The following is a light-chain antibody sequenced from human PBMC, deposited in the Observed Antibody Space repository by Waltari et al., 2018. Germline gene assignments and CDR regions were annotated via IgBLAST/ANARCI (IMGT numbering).Light chain of an antibody. CDR3: QVWDDTTNSGV. CDR2: YDS. V-gene: IGLV3-21*04. CDR1: NIESKS. Sequence: NVVTQPPSVSVAPGKTATLTCGGENIESKSVTWYQQKPGQAPILVIFYDSDRPSGIPERFSGSNSGNTATLTISWVEAGDEADYHCQVWDDTTNSGVFGGGTRLTVL. J-gene: IGLJ3*02.